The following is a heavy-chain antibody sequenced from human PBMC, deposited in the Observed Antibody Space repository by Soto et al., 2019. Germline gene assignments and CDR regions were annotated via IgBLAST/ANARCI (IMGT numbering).Heavy chain of an antibody. J-gene: IGHJ6*02. CDR3: ARFSSIVVVPADIAFDYYGMDV. CDR1: GYSFTSYW. D-gene: IGHD2-2*01. V-gene: IGHV5-10-1*01. CDR2: IDPSDSYT. Sequence: SLKISCKGSGYSFTSYWISWVRQMPGKGLEWMGRIDPSDSYTNYSPSFQGHVTISADKSISTAYLQWSSLKASDTAMYYCARFSSIVVVPADIAFDYYGMDVWGQGTTVTVSS.